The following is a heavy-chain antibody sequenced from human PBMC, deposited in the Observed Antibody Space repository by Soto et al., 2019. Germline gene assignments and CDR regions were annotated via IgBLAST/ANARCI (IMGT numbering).Heavy chain of an antibody. D-gene: IGHD2-2*01. CDR1: GGSINSGGYS. V-gene: IGHV4-30-2*01. CDR2: IYHTGNT. CDR3: ARVERTLSTPFAYGMDV. Sequence: QLQLQESGSGLVKPSQTLSLTCTVSGGSINSGGYSWIWIRQPPGKGPEWIGYIYHTGNTFYNPSLQSRVPISVDQSKSQFSLSLGSVTAADTAMYYCARVERTLSTPFAYGMDVWGQGTTVTVSS. J-gene: IGHJ6*02.